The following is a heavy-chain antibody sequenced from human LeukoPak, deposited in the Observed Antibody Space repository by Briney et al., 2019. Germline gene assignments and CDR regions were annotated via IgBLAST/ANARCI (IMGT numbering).Heavy chain of an antibody. D-gene: IGHD6-19*01. J-gene: IGHJ4*02. CDR3: ARGRQYSSGWYGVY. V-gene: IGHV1-8*01. CDR2: MNPNSGNT. Sequence: ASVKVSCKASGYTFTSYDINWVRQATGQGLEWMGWMNPNSGNTGYAQKFQGRVTMTRNTSISTAYMELSGLRSEDTAVYYCARGRQYSSGWYGVYWGQGTLVTVSS. CDR1: GYTFTSYD.